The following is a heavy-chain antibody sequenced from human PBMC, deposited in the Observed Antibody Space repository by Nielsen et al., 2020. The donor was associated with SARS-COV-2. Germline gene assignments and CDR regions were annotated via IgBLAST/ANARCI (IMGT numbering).Heavy chain of an antibody. CDR2: IIPIFGTA. CDR1: GGTFSSYA. J-gene: IGHJ4*02. V-gene: IGHV1-69*13. Sequence: SVKVSCKASGGTFSSYAISWVRQAPGQGLEWMGGIIPIFGTANYAQKFQGRVTITADESTSTAYMELSSLRSEDTAVYYCAREVTMVRGVIEDYWGQGTLVTSPQ. CDR3: AREVTMVRGVIEDY. D-gene: IGHD3-10*01.